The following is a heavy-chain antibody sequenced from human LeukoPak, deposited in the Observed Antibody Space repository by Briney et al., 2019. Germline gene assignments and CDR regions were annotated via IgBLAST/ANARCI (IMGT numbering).Heavy chain of an antibody. J-gene: IGHJ4*02. CDR3: ARATTVTTDFDY. CDR2: IYYSGYS. Sequence: SETLSLTCTVSGGSIHSGGYYWSWIRQLPGKGLEWMGFIYYSGYSNYNPSLKSRLTMSIDTSNNQFSLRLNPVTAADTAVYYCARATTVTTDFDYWGQGTLVTVSS. D-gene: IGHD4-17*01. CDR1: GGSIHSGGYY. V-gene: IGHV4-31*03.